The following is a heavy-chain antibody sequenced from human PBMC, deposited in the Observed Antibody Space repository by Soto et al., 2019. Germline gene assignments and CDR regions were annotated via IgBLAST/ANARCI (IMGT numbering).Heavy chain of an antibody. J-gene: IGHJ6*02. D-gene: IGHD2-2*01. CDR3: ARDRGSNYYYGMDV. V-gene: IGHV1-69*08. CDR2: IIPILGIA. Sequence: QVQLVQSGAEVKKPGSSVKVSCKASGGTFSSYTINWVRQAPGQGLEWMGRIIPILGIANYAQKFQGRVTITADKSTSTAYMELSSLRSEDTAVYYCARDRGSNYYYGMDVWGQGTTVTVSS. CDR1: GGTFSSYT.